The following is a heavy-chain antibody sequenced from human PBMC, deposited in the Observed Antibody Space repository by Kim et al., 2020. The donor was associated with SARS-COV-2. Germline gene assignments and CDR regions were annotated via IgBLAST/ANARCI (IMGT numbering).Heavy chain of an antibody. Sequence: YADTVKGRFTISRDNSKNPLYLQMNSLRAEDTAVYYCARDVGGGDAFDIWGQGTMVTVSS. J-gene: IGHJ3*02. V-gene: IGHV3-30*01. D-gene: IGHD2-15*01. CDR3: ARDVGGGDAFDI.